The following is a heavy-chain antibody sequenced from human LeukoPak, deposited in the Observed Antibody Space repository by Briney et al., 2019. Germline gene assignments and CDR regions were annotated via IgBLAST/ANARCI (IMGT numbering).Heavy chain of an antibody. Sequence: PGGSLRLSCAASGFTFSSYAMSWVRQAPGKGLEWVSAISGSGGSTYYADSVKGRFTISRDNSKNTLYLQMNSLRAEDTAVYYCATNGEDYGRFHYWGQGTLVTVSS. D-gene: IGHD4-17*01. CDR2: ISGSGGST. J-gene: IGHJ4*02. CDR1: GFTFSSYA. V-gene: IGHV3-23*01. CDR3: ATNGEDYGRFHY.